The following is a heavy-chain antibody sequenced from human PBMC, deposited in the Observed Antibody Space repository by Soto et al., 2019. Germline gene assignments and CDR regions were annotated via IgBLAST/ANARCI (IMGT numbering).Heavy chain of an antibody. D-gene: IGHD7-27*01. V-gene: IGHV4-4*02. CDR3: ATCQLGEYYYAMDM. CDR1: GDSITTYKW. CDR2: IYDSGNT. J-gene: IGHJ6*02. Sequence: SETLSLTCGVSGDSITTYKWWTWVRQTPGRGLEWIGEIYDSGNTRYNPSLRSRVTISKDTSKNQLSLKLNSVTVADTAVYYCATCQLGEYYYAMDMWGQGTTVTV.